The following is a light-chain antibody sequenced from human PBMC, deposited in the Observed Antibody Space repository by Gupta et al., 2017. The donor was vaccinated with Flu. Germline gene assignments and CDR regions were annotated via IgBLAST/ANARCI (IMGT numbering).Light chain of an antibody. Sequence: RATLSCRASQRVSSSYLAWYQQKPGQAPRLLIYGASSRATGIPDRFSGSGSGTDFTLTISRLEPEDFAVYYCQQYGSSPRVTFGQGTRLEIK. J-gene: IGKJ5*01. V-gene: IGKV3-20*01. CDR3: QQYGSSPRVT. CDR1: QRVSSSY. CDR2: GAS.